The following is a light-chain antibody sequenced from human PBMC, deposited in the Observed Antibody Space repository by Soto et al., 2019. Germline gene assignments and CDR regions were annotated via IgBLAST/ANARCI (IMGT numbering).Light chain of an antibody. V-gene: IGLV2-14*03. Sequence: QSVLTQPASVSGSPGQSITISCTGTSSDIGAYNSVSWYQQHPGKAPKLMIYDVSNQPSGVSNRFSGSKSGDTASLTISGLQAEDEADYYCSSYTISAADVFGTGTKVTVL. CDR2: DVS. CDR3: SSYTISAADV. CDR1: SSDIGAYNS. J-gene: IGLJ1*01.